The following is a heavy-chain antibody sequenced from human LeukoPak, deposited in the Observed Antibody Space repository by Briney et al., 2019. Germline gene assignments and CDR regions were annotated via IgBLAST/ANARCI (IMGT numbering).Heavy chain of an antibody. D-gene: IGHD3-22*01. J-gene: IGHJ4*02. Sequence: DSVKGRFTISRDNSKNTLYLQMNSLRTEDTAVYYCAKDRLLGDPYYDNSGYGLDNWGQGTPVTVSS. V-gene: IGHV3-30*02. CDR3: AKDRLLGDPYYDNSGYGLDN.